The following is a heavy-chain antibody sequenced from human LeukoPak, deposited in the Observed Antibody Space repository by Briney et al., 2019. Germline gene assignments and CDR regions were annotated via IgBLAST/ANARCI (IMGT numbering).Heavy chain of an antibody. CDR3: AREDLYLYYFDY. V-gene: IGHV3-30-3*01. D-gene: IGHD2-2*02. Sequence: GGSLRLSCAASGFTFSSYAMHWVRQAPGKGLEWVAVISYDGSNKYYADSVKSRFTISRDNSKNTLYLQMNSLRAEDTAVYYCAREDLYLYYFDYWGQGTLVTVSS. J-gene: IGHJ4*02. CDR1: GFTFSSYA. CDR2: ISYDGSNK.